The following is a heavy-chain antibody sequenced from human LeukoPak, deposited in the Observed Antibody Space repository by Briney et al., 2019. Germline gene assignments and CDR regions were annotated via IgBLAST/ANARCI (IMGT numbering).Heavy chain of an antibody. V-gene: IGHV1-2*02. Sequence: ASVKVSCKASGYTFTGYYMHWVRQAPGQGLEWMGWINPNSGRTNYAQKFQGRVTMTRDTSISTAYMELSRLRSDDTAVYYCARETLGDWFDPWGQGTLATVSS. CDR2: INPNSGRT. J-gene: IGHJ5*02. CDR1: GYTFTGYY. D-gene: IGHD3-16*01. CDR3: ARETLGDWFDP.